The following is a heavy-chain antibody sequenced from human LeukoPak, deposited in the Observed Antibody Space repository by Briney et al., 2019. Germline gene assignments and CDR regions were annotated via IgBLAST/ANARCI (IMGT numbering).Heavy chain of an antibody. Sequence: GASVKVSCKASGYTFTSYDINWVRQATGQGLEWMGWMNPNSGNTGYAQKFQGRVTMTRNTSISTAYMELSSLRSEDTAVYYCARGLGTTVTTLSYYYYGMDVWGQGTTVTVSS. D-gene: IGHD4-17*01. J-gene: IGHJ6*02. V-gene: IGHV1-8*01. CDR2: MNPNSGNT. CDR1: GYTFTSYD. CDR3: ARGLGTTVTTLSYYYYGMDV.